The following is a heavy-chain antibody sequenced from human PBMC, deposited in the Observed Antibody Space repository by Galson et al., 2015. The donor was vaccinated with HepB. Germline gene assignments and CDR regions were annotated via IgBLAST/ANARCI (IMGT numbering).Heavy chain of an antibody. J-gene: IGHJ3*02. CDR3: ARDPLPNAFDI. Sequence: SLRLSCAASGFTFSTYWMSWVRQAPGKGLEWVANIKLDGSEKYYVDSVKGRFTISRDNAKNSLYLQMNSLRAEDTAVYYCARDPLPNAFDIWGQGTMVTVSS. CDR1: GFTFSTYW. D-gene: IGHD2-21*01. V-gene: IGHV3-7*03. CDR2: IKLDGSEK.